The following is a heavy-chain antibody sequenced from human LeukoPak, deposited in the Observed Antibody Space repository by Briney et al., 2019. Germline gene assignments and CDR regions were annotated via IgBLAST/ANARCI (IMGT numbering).Heavy chain of an antibody. CDR1: GFTFSSYG. CDR2: IRYDGSNK. CDR3: ANDLAYCGGDCYAPFDY. J-gene: IGHJ4*02. V-gene: IGHV3-30*02. Sequence: GGSLRLSCAASGFTFSSYGMHWVGQAPGKGLEGVAFIRYDGSNKYYADSVKGRFTISRDNSKNTLYLQMNSLRAEDTAVYYCANDLAYCGGDCYAPFDYWGQGTLVTVSS. D-gene: IGHD2-21*01.